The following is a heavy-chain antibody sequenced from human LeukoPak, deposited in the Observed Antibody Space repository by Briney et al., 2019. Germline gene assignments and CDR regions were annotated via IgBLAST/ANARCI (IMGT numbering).Heavy chain of an antibody. CDR1: GFTFDDYA. CDR3: ARVTYVDDMLYQYFDY. D-gene: IGHD4-17*01. J-gene: IGHJ4*02. CDR2: ISWNSGSI. V-gene: IGHV3-9*01. Sequence: PGGSLRLSCAASGFTFDDYAMHWVRQAPGKGLEWVSGISWNSGSIGYADSVKGRFTISRDNAKNSLYLQMNSLRAEDTALYYCARVTYVDDMLYQYFDYWGQGILVTVSS.